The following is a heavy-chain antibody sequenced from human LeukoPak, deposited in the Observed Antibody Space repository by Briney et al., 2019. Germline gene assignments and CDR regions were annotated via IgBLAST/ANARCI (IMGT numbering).Heavy chain of an antibody. Sequence: PGGSLRLSCAASGFTFSSYAMHWVRQAPGKGLEWVAVISYDGSNKYYADSVKGRFTISRDNSKNTLYLQMNSLRAEDTAVYYCARIVVVAATPMDYWGQGTLVTVSS. CDR1: GFTFSSYA. J-gene: IGHJ4*02. CDR2: ISYDGSNK. CDR3: ARIVVVAATPMDY. V-gene: IGHV3-30-3*01. D-gene: IGHD2-15*01.